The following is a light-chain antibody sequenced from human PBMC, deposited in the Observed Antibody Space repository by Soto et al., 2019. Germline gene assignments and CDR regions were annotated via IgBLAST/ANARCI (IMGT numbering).Light chain of an antibody. CDR2: EVT. CDR1: SSDVGKYNY. V-gene: IGLV2-14*01. Sequence: QSVLTQPASVSGSPGQSITISCTGTSSDVGKYNYVSWYQQHPGKAPKLIIYEVTNRPSGVSARFSGSKSGNTASLTISGLQAEDEADYYCSSYTSTSRYVFGAGTKVTVL. J-gene: IGLJ1*01. CDR3: SSYTSTSRYV.